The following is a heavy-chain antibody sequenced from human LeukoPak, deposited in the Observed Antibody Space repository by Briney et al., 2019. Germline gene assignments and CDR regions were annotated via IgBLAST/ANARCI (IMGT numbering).Heavy chain of an antibody. Sequence: PGGSLRLSCAASGFTFSSYEMNWVRQAPGKGLEWVSYISSSGSTIYYADSVKGRFTISRDNAKNSLYLQMNSLRAEDTAVYYCARLYYYGSGSGDIWGQGTLVTVSS. D-gene: IGHD3-10*01. V-gene: IGHV3-48*03. J-gene: IGHJ4*02. CDR2: ISSSGSTI. CDR1: GFTFSSYE. CDR3: ARLYYYGSGSGDI.